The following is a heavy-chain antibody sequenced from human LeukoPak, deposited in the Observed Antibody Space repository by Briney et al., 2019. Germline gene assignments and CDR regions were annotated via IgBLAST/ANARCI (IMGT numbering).Heavy chain of an antibody. D-gene: IGHD4-17*01. Sequence: GRSLRLSCAASGFTFNSYGMHWVRQAPGKGLEWVGVTSYDVNHKYYGDSVKGRFTISRDNSKNTLYLQMNSLRPEDTAVYYCAKDLPAGDDYGDPNYYYAMDVWGPGTTVTVSS. CDR1: GFTFNSYG. V-gene: IGHV3-30*18. J-gene: IGHJ6*02. CDR3: AKDLPAGDDYGDPNYYYAMDV. CDR2: TSYDVNHK.